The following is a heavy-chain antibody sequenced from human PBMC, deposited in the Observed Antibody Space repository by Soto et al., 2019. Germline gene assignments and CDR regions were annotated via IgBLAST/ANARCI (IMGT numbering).Heavy chain of an antibody. CDR3: ARDVGLDSDDFFAY. Sequence: PGGSLRLSCTASGFTFTSYGMGWVRQAPGKGLQWVSTIRGDGGQTHYTDSVKGRFSISRDNSKNTVYLQMESLRAEDTAMYFCARDVGLDSDDFFAYWGQGTQVTVSS. CDR1: GFTFTSYG. V-gene: IGHV3-23*01. J-gene: IGHJ4*02. CDR2: IRGDGGQT. D-gene: IGHD3-9*01.